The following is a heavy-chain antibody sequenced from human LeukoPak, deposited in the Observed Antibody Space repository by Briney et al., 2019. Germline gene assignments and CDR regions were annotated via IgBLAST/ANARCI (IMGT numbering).Heavy chain of an antibody. CDR1: GGTFSSYA. D-gene: IGHD3-16*01. J-gene: IGHJ4*02. CDR3: ARERGYYFDY. Sequence: GSSVKVSCKAPGGTFSSYAISWVRQAPGQGLEWMGGIIPIFGTANYAQKFQGRVTITTDESMSTAYMELSSLRSEDTAVYYCARERGYYFDYWGQGTLVTVSS. CDR2: IIPIFGTA. V-gene: IGHV1-69*05.